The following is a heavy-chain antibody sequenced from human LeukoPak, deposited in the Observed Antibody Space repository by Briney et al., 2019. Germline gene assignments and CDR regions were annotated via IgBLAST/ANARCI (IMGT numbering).Heavy chain of an antibody. V-gene: IGHV1-18*04. D-gene: IGHD1-14*01. Sequence: SVKVSCKASGYTFTSYSINWVRRAPGQGLEWMGWISSSNGDTSYAQKVQDRVTMTTDASTTTVYMELRSLGSDDTAIYYCARDSGWEPRHFFFDDWGQGTLVTVSS. J-gene: IGHJ4*02. CDR2: ISSSNGDT. CDR3: ARDSGWEPRHFFFDD. CDR1: GYTFTSYS.